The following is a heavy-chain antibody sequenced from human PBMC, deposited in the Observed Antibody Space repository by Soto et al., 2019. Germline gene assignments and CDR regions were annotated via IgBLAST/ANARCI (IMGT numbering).Heavy chain of an antibody. D-gene: IGHD3-3*01. CDR3: ARVQYLRFDAFNL. CDR2: IKQDGSEK. J-gene: IGHJ3*01. V-gene: IGHV3-7*03. Sequence: PGGSLRLSCAASGFTFSSHWMSWVRQAPGKGLEWVANIKQDGSEKYYVDSVKGRFTISRDNAQNSLYLQINSLRAEDTAVYSCARVQYLRFDAFNLWGQGTMVTVSS. CDR1: GFTFSSHW.